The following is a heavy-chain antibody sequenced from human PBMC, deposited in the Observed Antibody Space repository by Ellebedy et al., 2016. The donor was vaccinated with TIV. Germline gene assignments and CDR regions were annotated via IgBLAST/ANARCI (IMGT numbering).Heavy chain of an antibody. J-gene: IGHJ6*02. D-gene: IGHD2-21*02. CDR2: IIPIFGTA. CDR3: ARAPPLFGDFGYYYYGMDV. Sequence: ASVKVSCKASGCTFNSYAISWVRQAPGQGLEWMGGIIPIFGTANYAQKFQGRVTITADKSTSTAYMELSSLRSEDTAVYYCARAPPLFGDFGYYYYGMDVWGQGTTVTVSS. CDR1: GCTFNSYA. V-gene: IGHV1-69*06.